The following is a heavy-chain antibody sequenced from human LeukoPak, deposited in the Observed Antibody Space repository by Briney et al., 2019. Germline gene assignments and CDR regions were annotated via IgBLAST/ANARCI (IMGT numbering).Heavy chain of an antibody. D-gene: IGHD6-19*01. J-gene: IGHJ4*02. CDR3: AKDMSAAVAGTGDY. CDR2: ISWNSGSI. V-gene: IGHV3-9*01. CDR1: GFTFDDYA. Sequence: GGSLRLSCAASGFTFDDYAMHWVRQAPGKGLEWVSGISWNSGSIGYADSVKGRFTISRDNAKNSLYLQMNSLRAEDTALYYCAKDMSAAVAGTGDYWGQGTLVTVSS.